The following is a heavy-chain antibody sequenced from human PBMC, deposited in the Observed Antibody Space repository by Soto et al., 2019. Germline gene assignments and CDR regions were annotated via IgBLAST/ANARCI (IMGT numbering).Heavy chain of an antibody. CDR2: ISGSGGST. Sequence: GSLRLSCAASGFTFSSYAMSWVRRAPGKGLEWVSAISGSGGSTYYADSVKGRVTISRDNSKNTLYLQMNSLRAEDTAVYYCAKVGLVRNYFDYWGQGTLVTVSS. J-gene: IGHJ4*02. V-gene: IGHV3-23*01. D-gene: IGHD6-6*01. CDR1: GFTFSSYA. CDR3: AKVGLVRNYFDY.